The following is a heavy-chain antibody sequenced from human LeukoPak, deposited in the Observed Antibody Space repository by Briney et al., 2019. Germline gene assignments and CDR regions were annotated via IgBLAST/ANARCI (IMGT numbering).Heavy chain of an antibody. J-gene: IGHJ6*02. V-gene: IGHV4-34*01. CDR3: ARWTPILYGMDV. CDR1: GGSFSGYY. D-gene: IGHD3/OR15-3a*01. Sequence: SETLSLTCAVYGGSFSGYYWSWIRQPPGKGLEWIGEINHSGSTNYNPSLKSRVTISVDTSKNQFPLKLSSVTAADTAVYYCARWTPILYGMDVWGQGTTVTVSS. CDR2: INHSGST.